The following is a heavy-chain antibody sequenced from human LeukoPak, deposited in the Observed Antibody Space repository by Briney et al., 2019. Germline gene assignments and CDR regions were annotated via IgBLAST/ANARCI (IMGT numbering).Heavy chain of an antibody. J-gene: IGHJ4*02. D-gene: IGHD3-16*02. V-gene: IGHV1-69*05. Sequence: SVKVSCKASGGTFSSYAISWVRQAPGQGLEWMGGIIPIFGTANYEQKFQGRVTITTDESTSTAYMELSSMRSEDTAVYYCARVGLRLGELSSLPIYYFDYWGQGSLVTVSS. CDR3: ARVGLRLGELSSLPIYYFDY. CDR1: GGTFSSYA. CDR2: IIPIFGTA.